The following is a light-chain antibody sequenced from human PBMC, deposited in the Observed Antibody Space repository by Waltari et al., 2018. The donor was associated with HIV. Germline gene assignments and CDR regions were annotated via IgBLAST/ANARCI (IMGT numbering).Light chain of an antibody. CDR1: ALPKQS. CDR2: KDS. CDR3: QSSDISGNYWV. V-gene: IGLV3-25*03. Sequence: SYGLTQPPSVSVSPGQTATITCSGDALPKQSAYWYQQKPGQAPVMVIYKDSERPSGIPERFSGSSSATTVTLTISGVQAEDEADYYCQSSDISGNYWVFGGGTKLTVL. J-gene: IGLJ3*02.